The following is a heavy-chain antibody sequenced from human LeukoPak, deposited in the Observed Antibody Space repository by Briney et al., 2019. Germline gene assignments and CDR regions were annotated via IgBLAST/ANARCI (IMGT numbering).Heavy chain of an antibody. J-gene: IGHJ4*02. CDR3: ARDATSSRGLNFDY. CDR1: GFTFSSYW. Sequence: GGSLRLSCAASGFTFSSYWMHWVRQAPGKGLVWVSRINSDGSSTSYADSVMGRFTISRDNAKNSLYLQMNSLRAEDTALYYCARDATSSRGLNFDYWGQGTLVTVSS. CDR2: INSDGSST. D-gene: IGHD2-15*01. V-gene: IGHV3-74*01.